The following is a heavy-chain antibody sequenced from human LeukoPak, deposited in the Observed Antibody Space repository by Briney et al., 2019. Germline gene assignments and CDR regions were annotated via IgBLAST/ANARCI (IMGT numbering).Heavy chain of an antibody. D-gene: IGHD4-17*01. CDR2: INWNGGRT. Sequence: PGGSLRHSCAASGFMFDDYGMSWVRQAPGKGLEWVSGINWNGGRTGYADSVKGRFTISRDNAKNSLYLQMNSLRAEDTALYYCARDYDYGDYPGYWGQGTLVTVSS. V-gene: IGHV3-20*04. CDR1: GFMFDDYG. CDR3: ARDYDYGDYPGY. J-gene: IGHJ4*02.